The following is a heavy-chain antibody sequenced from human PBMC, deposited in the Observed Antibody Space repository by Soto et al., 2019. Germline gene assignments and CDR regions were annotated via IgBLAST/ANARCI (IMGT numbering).Heavy chain of an antibody. Sequence: QVQLVESGGGVVQPGRSLRLSCAASGFTFSSYAMHWVRKAPGKGLEWVAVISYDGSNKYYADSVKGRFTISRDNSKNTLYLQMNSLRAEDTAVYYCARELGDYYDSSGYLDYWGQGTLVTVSS. CDR2: ISYDGSNK. D-gene: IGHD3-22*01. V-gene: IGHV3-30-3*01. CDR3: ARELGDYYDSSGYLDY. CDR1: GFTFSSYA. J-gene: IGHJ4*02.